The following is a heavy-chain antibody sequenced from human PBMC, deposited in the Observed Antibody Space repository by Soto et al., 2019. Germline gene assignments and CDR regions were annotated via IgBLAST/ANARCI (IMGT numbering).Heavy chain of an antibody. Sequence: SVKVSCKASGGTFSSYAISWVRQAPGQGLEWMGGIIPIFGTANYAQKFQGRVTITRDTSASTAYMELSSLRSEDTAVYYCARTYYDILSFDPWGQGTLVTV. CDR3: ARTYYDILSFDP. CDR1: GGTFSSYA. V-gene: IGHV1-69*05. J-gene: IGHJ5*02. CDR2: IIPIFGTA. D-gene: IGHD3-9*01.